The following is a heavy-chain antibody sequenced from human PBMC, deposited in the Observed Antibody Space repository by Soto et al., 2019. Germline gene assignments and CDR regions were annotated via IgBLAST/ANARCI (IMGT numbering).Heavy chain of an antibody. D-gene: IGHD1-1*01. CDR1: GGTFSSYA. Sequence: SVKVSCKASGGTFSSYAISWVRQAPGQGLEWMGGIIPIFGTANYAQKFQGRVTITADESTSTAYMELSSLRSEDTAVYYCANNDVGPNLIAHGFDAFDIWGQGTMVTVSS. CDR3: ANNDVGPNLIAHGFDAFDI. CDR2: IIPIFGTA. J-gene: IGHJ3*02. V-gene: IGHV1-69*13.